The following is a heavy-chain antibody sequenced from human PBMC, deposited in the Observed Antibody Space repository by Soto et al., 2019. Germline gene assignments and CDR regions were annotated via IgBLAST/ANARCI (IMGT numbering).Heavy chain of an antibody. J-gene: IGHJ4*02. CDR1: GFTFSDHY. V-gene: IGHV3-72*01. CDR3: ATGVVGAADY. Sequence: EVQLVESGGGLVQPGGSLRLSCAASGFTFSDHYMDWVRQAPGKGLQWVGRTRNKADSYTTEYAASVKGRFTISRDDSKKSLYLQMNSLKTEDTAVYYCATGVVGAADYWGQGTLVTVSS. D-gene: IGHD1-26*01. CDR2: TRNKADSYTT.